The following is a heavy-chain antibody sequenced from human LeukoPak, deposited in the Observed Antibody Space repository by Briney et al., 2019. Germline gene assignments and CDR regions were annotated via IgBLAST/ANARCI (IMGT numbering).Heavy chain of an antibody. V-gene: IGHV4-34*01. CDR2: LNHSGAT. CDR1: GGSFSGHY. D-gene: IGHD3-3*01. Sequence: SETLSLTCTGYGGSFSGHYWSWIRQPPGKGLEWIGELNHSGATNYKPSLRSRVTISVDTSKNQFSLKLSSVTAADTAVYFCARHGSYSLDYWGQGALVTVSS. J-gene: IGHJ4*02. CDR3: ARHGSYSLDY.